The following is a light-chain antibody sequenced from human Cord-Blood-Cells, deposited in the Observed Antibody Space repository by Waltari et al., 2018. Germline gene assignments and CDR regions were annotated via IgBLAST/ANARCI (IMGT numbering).Light chain of an antibody. CDR2: GAS. Sequence: EIVMRQSPAHLSVSPGERATLSCRASQSVSRNLAWYQQKPGQAPRLLIYGASTRATGIPARFSGSVSGTDFTLTISSLQSEDFAVYYCQQYNNWPPWTFGQGTKVEIK. V-gene: IGKV3-15*01. CDR1: QSVSRN. CDR3: QQYNNWPPWT. J-gene: IGKJ1*01.